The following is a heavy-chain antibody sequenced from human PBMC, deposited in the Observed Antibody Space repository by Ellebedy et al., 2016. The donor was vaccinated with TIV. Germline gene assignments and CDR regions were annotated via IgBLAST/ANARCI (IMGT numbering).Heavy chain of an antibody. J-gene: IGHJ4*02. CDR3: AKGRKLIRSSSLDY. V-gene: IGHV3-23*01. CDR2: ISGGGETT. D-gene: IGHD3-22*01. CDR1: GFTFSSYA. Sequence: GESLKISCAASGFTFSSYAMNCIRQAPGQGLEWVSVISGGGETTSYADSVKGRFTISRDNSKNMLFLQMNSLRAEDTALYYCAKGRKLIRSSSLDYWGQGTLVTVSS.